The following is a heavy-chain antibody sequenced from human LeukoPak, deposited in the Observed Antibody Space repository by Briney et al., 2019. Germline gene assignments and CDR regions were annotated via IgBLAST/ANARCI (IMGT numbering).Heavy chain of an antibody. CDR3: AVGPKGEVDMIPFGGVIVTHFDY. J-gene: IGHJ4*02. Sequence: ASVKVSCKASGGTFSSYAISWVRQAPGQGLGWMGGIIPIFGTANYAQKFQGRVTITTDESTSTAYMELSSLRSEDTAVYYCAVGPKGEVDMIPFGGVIVTHFDYWGQGTLVTVSS. D-gene: IGHD3-16*02. V-gene: IGHV1-69*05. CDR2: IIPIFGTA. CDR1: GGTFSSYA.